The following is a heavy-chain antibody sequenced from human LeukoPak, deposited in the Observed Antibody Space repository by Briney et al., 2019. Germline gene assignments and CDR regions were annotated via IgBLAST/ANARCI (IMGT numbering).Heavy chain of an antibody. CDR3: ARDPPGAVAFDY. Sequence: GGSLRLSCAASRFTVSNYTMDWVRQAPGKGLEWVSSISSSTSYIYYADSVKGRFTISRDNAKNSLYLQMNSLRAEDTAVHYCARDPPGAVAFDYWGQGTLVTVPS. CDR1: RFTVSNYT. D-gene: IGHD6-19*01. J-gene: IGHJ4*02. V-gene: IGHV3-21*01. CDR2: ISSSTSYI.